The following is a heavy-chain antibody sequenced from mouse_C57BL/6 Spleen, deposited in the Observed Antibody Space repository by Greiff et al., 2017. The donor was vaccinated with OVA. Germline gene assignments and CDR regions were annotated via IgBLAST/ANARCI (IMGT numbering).Heavy chain of an antibody. V-gene: IGHV7-3*01. J-gene: IGHJ4*01. CDR2: IRNKANGYTT. CDR1: GFTFTDYY. Sequence: EVKLVESGGGLVQPGGSLSLSCAASGFTFTDYYMSWVRQPPGKALEWLGFIRNKANGYTTEYSASVKGRFTISRDNSQSILYLRMNALRAEDSATYYSARYDYDWYSAMDYWGQGTSATVSS. D-gene: IGHD2-4*01. CDR3: ARYDYDWYSAMDY.